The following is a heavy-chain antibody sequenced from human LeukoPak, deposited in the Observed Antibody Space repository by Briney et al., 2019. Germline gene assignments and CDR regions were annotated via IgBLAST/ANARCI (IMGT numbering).Heavy chain of an antibody. J-gene: IGHJ4*02. CDR3: ASSYSGDYFDY. CDR2: ISSGGSTI. V-gene: IGHV3-48*03. Sequence: PGGPLRLSCAASGFTFSSYEMNWVRPAPGKGLEWVSYISSGGSTIYYANSVKDRFTISGDNAKNSLYLQMNSLRAEDTAVYYCASSYSGDYFDYWGQGTLVTVSS. D-gene: IGHD1-26*01. CDR1: GFTFSSYE.